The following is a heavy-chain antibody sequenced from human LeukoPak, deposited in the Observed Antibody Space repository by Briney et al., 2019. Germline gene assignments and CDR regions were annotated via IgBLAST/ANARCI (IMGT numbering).Heavy chain of an antibody. Sequence: ETLSLTCTVSGGSISSYYWSWIRQPPGKGLEWIGYIYYSGTTNYNPSLKSRVTISVDTSKNQFSLKLSSVTAADTAVYYCAREGYCSGGSCYSGYFQHWGQGTLVTVSS. D-gene: IGHD2-15*01. J-gene: IGHJ1*01. CDR2: IYYSGTT. V-gene: IGHV4-59*01. CDR1: GGSISSYY. CDR3: AREGYCSGGSCYSGYFQH.